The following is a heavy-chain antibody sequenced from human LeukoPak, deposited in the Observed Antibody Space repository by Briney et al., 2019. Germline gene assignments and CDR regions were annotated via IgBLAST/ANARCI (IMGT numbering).Heavy chain of an antibody. V-gene: IGHV3-30*03. CDR1: GFTFSSYG. CDR3: HVSPPIAAAGTGGDY. Sequence: GSLRLSCAASGFTFSSYGMHWVRQAPGKGLEWVAVISYDGSNKYYADSVKGRFTISRDNSKNTLYLQMNSLRAEDTAVYYCHVSPPIAAAGTGGDYWGQGTLVTVSS. J-gene: IGHJ4*02. CDR2: ISYDGSNK. D-gene: IGHD6-13*01.